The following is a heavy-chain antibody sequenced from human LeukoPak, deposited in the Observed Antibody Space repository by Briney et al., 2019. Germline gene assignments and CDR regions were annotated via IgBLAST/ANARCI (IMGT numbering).Heavy chain of an antibody. CDR2: INPNIGST. D-gene: IGHD5-18*01. J-gene: IGHJ4*02. CDR1: GYTFTGYY. CDR3: ARGDTAMPHLPFDY. Sequence: ASVKVSCKASGYTFTGYYMHWVRQAPGQGLEWIGRINPNIGSTNYAQKFQGRVTMTRDTSISTAYMELSRLRSDDTAVYYCARGDTAMPHLPFDYWGQGTLVTVSS. V-gene: IGHV1-2*06.